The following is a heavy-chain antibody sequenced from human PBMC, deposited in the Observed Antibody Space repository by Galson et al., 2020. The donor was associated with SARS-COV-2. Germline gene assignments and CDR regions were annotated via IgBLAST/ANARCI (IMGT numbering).Heavy chain of an antibody. CDR3: ALLAATEAFDY. CDR2: INPNSGDA. D-gene: IGHD2-15*01. CDR1: GYTFTGYY. Sequence: ASVKVSCKASGYTFTGYYMHWVRQAPGQGLECLGRINPNSGDADYAQNLQGRVTMTRDTSISTAYMELGRLRSDDTAVYYCALLAATEAFDYWGQGTLVAVSS. J-gene: IGHJ4*02. V-gene: IGHV1-2*06.